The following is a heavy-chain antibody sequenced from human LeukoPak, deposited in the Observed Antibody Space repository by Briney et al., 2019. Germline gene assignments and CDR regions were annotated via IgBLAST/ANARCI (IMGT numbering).Heavy chain of an antibody. J-gene: IGHJ4*02. CDR2: IYYSGST. CDR1: GGSISSYY. V-gene: IGHV4-59*01. Sequence: TSETLSLTCTVSGGSISSYYWSWIRQPPGKGLEWIGYIYYSGSTNYNPSLKSRVTISVDTSKNQFSLKLSSVTAADTAVYYCARVYYDSSGYIDYWGQGTLVTVSS. CDR3: ARVYYDSSGYIDY. D-gene: IGHD3-22*01.